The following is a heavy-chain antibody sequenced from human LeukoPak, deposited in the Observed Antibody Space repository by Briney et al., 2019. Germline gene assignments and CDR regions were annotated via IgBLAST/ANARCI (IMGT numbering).Heavy chain of an antibody. D-gene: IGHD6-6*01. J-gene: IGHJ3*02. V-gene: IGHV1-69*13. CDR3: VWSASIAARPDAFDI. CDR2: IIPIFGTA. Sequence: GASVKVSCRASGYKFTGYYLRWVRQAPGQGLEWMGGIIPIFGTANYAQKFQGRVTITADESTSTAYMELSSLRSEDTAVYYCVWSASIAARPDAFDIWGQGTMVTVSS. CDR1: GYKFTGYY.